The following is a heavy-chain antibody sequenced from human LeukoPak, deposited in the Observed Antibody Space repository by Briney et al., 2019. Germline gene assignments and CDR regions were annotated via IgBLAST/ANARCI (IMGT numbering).Heavy chain of an antibody. CDR2: IYTSGST. V-gene: IGHV4-61*02. CDR3: ARGTYYDFWSGYFQNNWFDP. Sequence: SETLSLTCTVSGGSISSGSYYWSWIRQPAGKGLEWIGRIYTSGSTNYNPSLKSRVTISVDTSKNQFSLKLSSVTAADTAVYYCARGTYYDFWSGYFQNNWFDPWGPGTLVTVSS. D-gene: IGHD3-3*01. CDR1: GGSISSGSYY. J-gene: IGHJ5*02.